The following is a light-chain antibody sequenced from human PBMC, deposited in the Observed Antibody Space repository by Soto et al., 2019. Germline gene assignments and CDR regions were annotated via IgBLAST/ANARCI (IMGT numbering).Light chain of an antibody. CDR1: GGSIASNY. V-gene: IGLV6-57*04. CDR2: EDS. J-gene: IGLJ2*01. CDR3: QSYDSSNQV. Sequence: NFMLTQPHSVSESPGKTVTISCTRSGGSIASNYVQWYQQRPGSAPTTVIYEDSQIPSGVPDRFSGSIESSSNSASLTISGLKTEDEADYYCQSYDSSNQVFGGGTKLTVL.